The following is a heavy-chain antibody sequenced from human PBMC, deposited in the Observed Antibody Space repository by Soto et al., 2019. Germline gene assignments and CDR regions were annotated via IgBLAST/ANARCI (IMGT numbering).Heavy chain of an antibody. J-gene: IGHJ5*02. CDR1: GYTFTSYA. V-gene: IGHV1-3*01. Sequence: ASVKVSCKASGYTFTSYAMRWVRQAPGQRLEWMGWINAGNGNTKYSQKFQGRVTITRDTSASTAYMELSSLRSEDTAVYYCARGFYSSGYSGILRFLSWGQGTLVTV. CDR3: ARGFYSSGYSGILRFLS. D-gene: IGHD3-22*01. CDR2: INAGNGNT.